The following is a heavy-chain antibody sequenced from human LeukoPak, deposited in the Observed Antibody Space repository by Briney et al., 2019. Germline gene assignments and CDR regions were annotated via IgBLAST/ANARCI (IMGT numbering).Heavy chain of an antibody. CDR3: AKGFFYALSGIVGATVPFDY. CDR1: GFTFSSYA. V-gene: IGHV3-30-3*01. CDR2: ISYDGSNK. J-gene: IGHJ4*02. Sequence: GRSLRLSCAASGFTFSSYAMHWVRQAPGKGLEWVAVISYDGSNKYYADSVKGRFTISRDNSKNTLYLQMNSLRAEDTAVYYCAKGFFYALSGIVGATVPFDYWGQGTLVTVSS. D-gene: IGHD1-26*01.